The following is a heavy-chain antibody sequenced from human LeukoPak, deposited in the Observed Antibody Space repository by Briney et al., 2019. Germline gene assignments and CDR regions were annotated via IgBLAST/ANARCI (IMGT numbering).Heavy chain of an antibody. Sequence: GGSLRLSCAASGFIFSNYAMDWVRQAPGRGLEWVSAISGRSDNTYYADSVKGRFTLSRDSSKNTLYLQMNSLRANDKAVYYCAKWGDYDVLTGYYVSDFWGQGTLVTVSS. J-gene: IGHJ4*02. V-gene: IGHV3-23*01. CDR1: GFIFSNYA. CDR3: AKWGDYDVLTGYYVSDF. CDR2: ISGRSDNT. D-gene: IGHD3-9*01.